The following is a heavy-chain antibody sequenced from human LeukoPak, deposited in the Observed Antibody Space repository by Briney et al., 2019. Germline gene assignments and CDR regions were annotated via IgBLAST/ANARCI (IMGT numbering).Heavy chain of an antibody. CDR2: INPNSGGT. V-gene: IGHV1-2*02. CDR1: GYTFTGYY. D-gene: IGHD3-10*01. Sequence: GASVKVSCKASGYTFTGYYMHWVRQAPGQGLEWMGWINPNSGGTNYAQKFQGRVTMTRDTSISTAYMELSRLRSDDTAVYYCARGYYGSGSYSTLDYWGQGTLVTVSS. J-gene: IGHJ4*02. CDR3: ARGYYGSGSYSTLDY.